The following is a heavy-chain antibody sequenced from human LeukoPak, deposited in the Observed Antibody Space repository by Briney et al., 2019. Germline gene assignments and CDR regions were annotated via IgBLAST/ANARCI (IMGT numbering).Heavy chain of an antibody. CDR3: ARDAPGKYFVWFDP. V-gene: IGHV1-69*13. J-gene: IGHJ5*02. D-gene: IGHD1-14*01. Sequence: SVKVSCKASGGTFTSYAISWVRQAPGQGLEWMGGIIPIFGTANYAQKFQGRVTITADESTSTAYMELSSLKAEDTAVYYCARDAPGKYFVWFDPWGQGTLVTVSS. CDR1: GGTFTSYA. CDR2: IIPIFGTA.